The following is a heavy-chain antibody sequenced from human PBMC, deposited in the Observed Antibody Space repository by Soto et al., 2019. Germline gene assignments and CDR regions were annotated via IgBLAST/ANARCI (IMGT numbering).Heavy chain of an antibody. V-gene: IGHV4-39*01. CDR2: IYYSGTT. CDR3: ARIEYSDYRN. Sequence: TSDTLSLTCTFSVCSINVFFYYLCFIRQPPGKCLELLATIYYSGTTYYNPSLKIRLTISLDTSRNLFSLDLTSVTSADTAFYYCARIEYSDYRNWGKRNMVTVSS. D-gene: IGHD5-12*01. CDR1: VCSINVFFYY. J-gene: IGHJ4*02.